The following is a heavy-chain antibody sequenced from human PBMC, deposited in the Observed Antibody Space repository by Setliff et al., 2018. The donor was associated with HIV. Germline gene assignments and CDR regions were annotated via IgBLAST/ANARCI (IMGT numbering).Heavy chain of an antibody. J-gene: IGHJ4*02. V-gene: IGHV1-2*06. Sequence: ASVKVSCKASGYTFIHYYIHWVRQAPGQGLEWMGRIGPHNTAESYAQKFQGRVTMTRDASVTTAYMEVNSLTSDDTAVYYCAKGQGPVDYWGQGTLVTVSS. CDR3: AKGQGPVDY. CDR2: IGPHNTAE. CDR1: GYTFIHYY.